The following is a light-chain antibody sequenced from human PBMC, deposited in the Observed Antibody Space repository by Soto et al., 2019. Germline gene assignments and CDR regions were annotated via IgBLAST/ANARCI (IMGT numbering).Light chain of an antibody. CDR2: GNS. CDR3: QSYDSSLSRV. Sequence: QSVLTQPPSVSGAPGQRVTISCTWSSSKIGAGYDVHWYQQLPGTAPKLLIYGNSNRPSGVPDRFSGSKSGTSASLAITGLQAEDEADYYCQSYDSSLSRVFGGGTKADRP. V-gene: IGLV1-40*01. J-gene: IGLJ2*01. CDR1: SSKIGAGYD.